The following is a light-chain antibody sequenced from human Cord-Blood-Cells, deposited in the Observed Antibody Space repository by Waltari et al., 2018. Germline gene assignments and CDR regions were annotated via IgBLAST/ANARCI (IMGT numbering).Light chain of an antibody. Sequence: QSALTQPASVSGSPGQSITISCTGTSSDVGGSNYVSWYQQHPGKAPKPIIYEVSNRPSGVSNRFSGSKSGNTASLTISGLQAEDEADYYCSSYTSSSTYVFGTGTKVTVL. CDR1: SSDVGGSNY. V-gene: IGLV2-14*01. J-gene: IGLJ1*01. CDR2: EVS. CDR3: SSYTSSSTYV.